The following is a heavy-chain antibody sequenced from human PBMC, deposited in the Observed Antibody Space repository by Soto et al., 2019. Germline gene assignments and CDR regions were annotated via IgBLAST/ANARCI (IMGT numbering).Heavy chain of an antibody. CDR2: ISGSGGST. D-gene: IGHD2-15*01. CDR3: AKDGAATPLNLRYNKHDY. Sequence: EVQLLESGGGLVQPGGSLRLFCAASGFTFSSYAMSWVRQAPGKGLEWVSAISGSGGSTYYADSVKGRFTISRDNSKDTLYLQMNSLRAEDTAVYYCAKDGAATPLNLRYNKHDYWGQGTLVTVSS. CDR1: GFTFSSYA. J-gene: IGHJ4*02. V-gene: IGHV3-23*01.